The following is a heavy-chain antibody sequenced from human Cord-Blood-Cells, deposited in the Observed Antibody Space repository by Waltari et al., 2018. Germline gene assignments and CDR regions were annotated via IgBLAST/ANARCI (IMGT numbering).Heavy chain of an antibody. Sequence: QITLKESGPTLVKPTQPLTLTCTFSGFSLSTSGVGVGWIRQPQGKALEWLALIYWDDDKRYSPSLKSRLTITKDTSKNQVVLTMTNMDPVDTATYYCAHRQGYCSSTSCSEFDYWGQGTLVTVSS. D-gene: IGHD2-2*01. J-gene: IGHJ4*02. CDR3: AHRQGYCSSTSCSEFDY. CDR1: GFSLSTSGVG. V-gene: IGHV2-5*02. CDR2: IYWDDDK.